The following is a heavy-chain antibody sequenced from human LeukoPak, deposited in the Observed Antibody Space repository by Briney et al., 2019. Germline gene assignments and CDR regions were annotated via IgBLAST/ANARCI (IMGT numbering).Heavy chain of an antibody. CDR1: GFTFSSYS. CDR2: ITSNGGTT. Sequence: GGSLRLSCAASGFTFSSYSMVWVRQAPGKGLEYVSGITSNGGTTYYGNSVKGRFTISRDNSKDTLYLQMGSLRTEDMAVYYCARGIRWASDYWGQGTPVTVAS. V-gene: IGHV3-64*01. D-gene: IGHD4-23*01. CDR3: ARGIRWASDY. J-gene: IGHJ4*02.